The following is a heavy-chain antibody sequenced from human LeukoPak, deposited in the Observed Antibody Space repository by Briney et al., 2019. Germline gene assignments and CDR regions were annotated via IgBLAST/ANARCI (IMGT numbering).Heavy chain of an antibody. D-gene: IGHD1-26*01. J-gene: IGHJ4*02. V-gene: IGHV4-59*08. Sequence: YPSETLSLTCTVSGGSISSYYWSWIRQPPGKGLEWIGYIYYSGSTNYNPSLKSRVTISVDTSKNQFSLKLSSVTAADTAVYYCARHRDLIVGAPPFDYWGQGTLVTVSS. CDR2: IYYSGST. CDR3: ARHRDLIVGAPPFDY. CDR1: GGSISSYY.